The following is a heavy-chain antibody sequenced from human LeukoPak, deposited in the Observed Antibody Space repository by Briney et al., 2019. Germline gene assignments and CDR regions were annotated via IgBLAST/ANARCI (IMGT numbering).Heavy chain of an antibody. J-gene: IGHJ3*02. CDR1: GFIFSKYS. CDR2: ISSSGSTI. D-gene: IGHD5-24*01. V-gene: IGHV3-48*04. Sequence: GGSLRLSCAASGFIFSKYSMNWVRQAPGNGLEWVSYISSSGSTIYYADSVKGRFTISRDNAKNSLYLQMNSLRAEDTAVYYCARNPWLQDAFDIWGQGTMVTVSS. CDR3: ARNPWLQDAFDI.